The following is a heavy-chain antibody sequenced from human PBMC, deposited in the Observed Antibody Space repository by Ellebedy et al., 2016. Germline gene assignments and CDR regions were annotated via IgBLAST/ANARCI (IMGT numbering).Heavy chain of an antibody. CDR3: ARLSREDTIFGVVMHYYYYYYMDV. Sequence: SETLSLXXTVSGGPISSSSYYWGWIRQPPGKGLERIGSIYYSGSTYYNPSLKSRVTISVDTSKNQFSLKLSPVTAADTAVYYCARLSREDTIFGVVMHYYYYYYMDVWGKGTTVTVSS. V-gene: IGHV4-39*01. CDR2: IYYSGST. D-gene: IGHD3-3*01. J-gene: IGHJ6*03. CDR1: GGPISSSSYY.